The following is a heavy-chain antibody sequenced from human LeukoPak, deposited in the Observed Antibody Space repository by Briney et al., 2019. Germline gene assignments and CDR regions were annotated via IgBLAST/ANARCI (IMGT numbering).Heavy chain of an antibody. Sequence: SETLSLTCAVSGYSISSGYDWGWIRQPPGKGLEWIGSIYHSGSTYYNPSLKSRVTISVDTSKNQFSLKLSSVTAADTAVYYCARPTYSGSYSGAFDIWGQGTMVTVSS. V-gene: IGHV4-38-2*01. CDR2: IYHSGST. CDR3: ARPTYSGSYSGAFDI. CDR1: GYSISSGYD. J-gene: IGHJ3*02. D-gene: IGHD1-26*01.